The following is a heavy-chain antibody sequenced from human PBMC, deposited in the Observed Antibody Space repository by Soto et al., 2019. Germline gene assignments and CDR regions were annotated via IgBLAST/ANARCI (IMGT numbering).Heavy chain of an antibody. J-gene: IGHJ4*02. V-gene: IGHV1-69*13. Sequence: SVKVSCKASGGTFSSYAISWVRQAPGQGLEWMGGIIPIFGTANYAQKFQGRVTITADESTSTAYMELSSLRSEDTAMYYCAKVKYDSSGYYRNFDYWGQGTLVTVSS. CDR3: AKVKYDSSGYYRNFDY. CDR1: GGTFSSYA. D-gene: IGHD3-22*01. CDR2: IIPIFGTA.